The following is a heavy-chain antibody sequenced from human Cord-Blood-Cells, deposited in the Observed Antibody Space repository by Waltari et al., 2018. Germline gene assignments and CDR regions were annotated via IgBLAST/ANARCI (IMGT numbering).Heavy chain of an antibody. Sequence: QVQLVQSGAEVKKPGASVKVSCKASGYTLTSYGISWVRQAPGQGLEWMGWISAYHGNTNYAQKLQGRVTMTTDTSKRTAYMGLRSLRSDDPAVYYCARDDNDFWSGYYAFEIWGQGTMVTVSS. V-gene: IGHV1-18*01. J-gene: IGHJ3*02. CDR1: GYTLTSYG. CDR3: ARDDNDFWSGYYAFEI. CDR2: ISAYHGNT. D-gene: IGHD3-3*01.